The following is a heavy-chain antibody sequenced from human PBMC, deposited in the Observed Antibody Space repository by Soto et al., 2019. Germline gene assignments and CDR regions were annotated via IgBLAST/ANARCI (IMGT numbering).Heavy chain of an antibody. J-gene: IGHJ4*02. D-gene: IGHD2-8*01. CDR3: ATEIRRYCTNGVCYSLDY. Sequence: ASVKVSCKVSGYTLTELSMHWVRQAPGKGLEWMGGFDPEDGETIYAQKFQGRVTMTEDTSTDTAYMELSSLRSEDTAVYYCATEIRRYCTNGVCYSLDYWGQGTLVTVSS. V-gene: IGHV1-24*01. CDR2: FDPEDGET. CDR1: GYTLTELS.